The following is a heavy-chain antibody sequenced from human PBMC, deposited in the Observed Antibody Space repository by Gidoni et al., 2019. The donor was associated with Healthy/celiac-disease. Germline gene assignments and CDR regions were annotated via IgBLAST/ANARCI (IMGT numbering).Heavy chain of an antibody. V-gene: IGHV3-23*01. D-gene: IGHD3-22*01. CDR1: GFTFSSYA. CDR3: AGSYDSSGYPPG. J-gene: IGHJ4*02. CDR2: ISGSGGST. Sequence: EVQLLESGGGLVQPGGSLRLSCAASGFTFSSYAMSWVRQAPGKGLEWVSAISGSGGSTYYADSVKGRFTISRDNSKNTLYLQMNSLRAEDTAVYYCAGSYDSSGYPPGWGQGTLVTVSS.